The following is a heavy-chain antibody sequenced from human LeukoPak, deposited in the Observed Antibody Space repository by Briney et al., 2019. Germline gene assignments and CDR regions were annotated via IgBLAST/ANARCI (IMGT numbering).Heavy chain of an antibody. CDR2: IYWDDDK. CDR1: GFSLSTSGVG. J-gene: IGHJ4*02. D-gene: IGHD3-10*01. Sequence: SGPTLVKPTQTLTLTCTFSGFSLSTSGVGVGWIRQPPGKALEWLALIYWDDDKRYSPSLKSRLTITKDTSKNQVVLTMTNMDPVDTATYYCAHGQTYPLLWFGEPSLHYFDYWGQGTLVTVSS. V-gene: IGHV2-5*02. CDR3: AHGQTYPLLWFGEPSLHYFDY.